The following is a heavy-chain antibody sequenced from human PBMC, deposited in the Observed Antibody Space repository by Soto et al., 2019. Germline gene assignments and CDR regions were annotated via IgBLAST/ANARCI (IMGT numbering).Heavy chain of an antibody. J-gene: IGHJ6*02. Sequence: GGSLRLSCAASGFTFSSYSMNWVRQAPGKGLEWVSYISSGSGTIHYADSVKGRFSVSRDNAKNSLSLQMNSLRSEDTAVYYCARGGEQGLVPGGRLYYYSGMDVWGQGTTVTVS. D-gene: IGHD6-19*01. CDR3: ARGGEQGLVPGGRLYYYSGMDV. CDR1: GFTFSSYS. V-gene: IGHV3-48*04. CDR2: ISSGSGTI.